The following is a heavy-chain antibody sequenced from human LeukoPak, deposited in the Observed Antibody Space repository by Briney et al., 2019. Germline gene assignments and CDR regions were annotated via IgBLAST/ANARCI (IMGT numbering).Heavy chain of an antibody. CDR1: GFTFSDHY. V-gene: IGHV3-72*01. CDR2: TKNRANGYTT. J-gene: IGHJ4*02. CDR3: AIGDTGYFDS. Sequence: GGSLTLSCAASGFTFSDHYMDWVRQAPAKGLEWVGRTKNRANGYTTEYAASVKGRFTILTDDSKNSLYLQMNSLKTEDTAVYYCAIGDTGYFDSWGQGTLVTVSS. D-gene: IGHD4-17*01.